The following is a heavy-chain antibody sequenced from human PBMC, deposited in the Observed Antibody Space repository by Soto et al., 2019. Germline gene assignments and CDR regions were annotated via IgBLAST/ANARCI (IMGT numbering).Heavy chain of an antibody. J-gene: IGHJ4*02. D-gene: IGHD5-18*01. CDR3: ARQRYSYGDTRSSYYFDY. V-gene: IGHV1-2*02. Sequence: QVQLVQSGAEVKKPGASVKVSCKASGYTLTGYYLHWVRQAPGQGLEWMGWINPDSGVTNYAQKFQGRATMTRDTSINTAYMELNRMRCDDAAVYYCARQRYSYGDTRSSYYFDYWGQGTLLTVST. CDR1: GYTLTGYY. CDR2: INPDSGVT.